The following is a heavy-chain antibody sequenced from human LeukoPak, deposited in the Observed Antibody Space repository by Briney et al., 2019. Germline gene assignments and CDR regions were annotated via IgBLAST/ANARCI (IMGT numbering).Heavy chain of an antibody. Sequence: ASVKVSCKASGYTFTSYDINWVRQAPGQGLEWMGWMNPNSGNTGYAQKFQGRVTMTRNTSISTAYMELSSLRSEDTAVYYCASGTLDYMEFRFDPWGQGTLVTVSS. CDR3: ASGTLDYMEFRFDP. CDR2: MNPNSGNT. V-gene: IGHV1-8*01. CDR1: GYTFTSYD. D-gene: IGHD4-11*01. J-gene: IGHJ5*02.